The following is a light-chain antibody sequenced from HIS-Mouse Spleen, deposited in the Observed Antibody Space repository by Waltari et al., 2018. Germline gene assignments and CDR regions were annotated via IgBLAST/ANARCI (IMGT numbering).Light chain of an antibody. Sequence: QSALIQPASVSGSPGQSITISCTGTSSDVGGYNYVSWYQQHPGKAPKLMIYDVSNRPSGVSKPFSGSKSGNTASLTISGLQAEDEADYYCSSYTSSTGVFGGGTKLTVL. J-gene: IGLJ3*02. CDR3: SSYTSSTGV. CDR2: DVS. CDR1: SSDVGGYNY. V-gene: IGLV2-14*03.